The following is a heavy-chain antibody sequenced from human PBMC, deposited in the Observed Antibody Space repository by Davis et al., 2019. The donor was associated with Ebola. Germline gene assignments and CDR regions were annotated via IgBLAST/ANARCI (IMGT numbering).Heavy chain of an antibody. CDR2: ISGYNGNT. CDR3: AREPNGDYDAFDI. D-gene: IGHD4-17*01. Sequence: ASVKVSCKASGYTFISYGISWVRQAPGQGLEWMGWISGYNGNTKYAQKFQGRVTMTTDTSTSTAYMELRSLRADDTAVYFCAREPNGDYDAFDIWGQGTMVTVSS. J-gene: IGHJ3*02. CDR1: GYTFISYG. V-gene: IGHV1-18*01.